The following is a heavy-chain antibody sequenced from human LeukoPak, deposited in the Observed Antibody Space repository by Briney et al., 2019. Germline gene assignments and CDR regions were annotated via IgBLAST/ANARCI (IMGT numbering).Heavy chain of an antibody. D-gene: IGHD4-23*01. V-gene: IGHV4-30-2*01. Sequence: RPSETLSLTCAVSGGSISSGGYSWSWIRQPPGKGLEWIGYIYHSGSTYYNPSLKSRVTISVDRSKNQFSLKLSSVTAADTAVYYCARGSRDGGWFDTWGQGTLVTVSS. CDR2: IYHSGST. CDR1: GGSISSGGYS. CDR3: ARGSRDGGWFDT. J-gene: IGHJ5*02.